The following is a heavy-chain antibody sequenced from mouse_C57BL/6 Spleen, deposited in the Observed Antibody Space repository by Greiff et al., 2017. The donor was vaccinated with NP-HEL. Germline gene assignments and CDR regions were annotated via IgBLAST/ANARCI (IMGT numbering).Heavy chain of an antibody. D-gene: IGHD2-10*02. V-gene: IGHV1-9*01. CDR3: AGDSIPRFDY. Sequence: QVQLKESGAELMKPGASVKLSCKATGYAFTGYWIEWVKQRPGNGLEWIGEILPGSGSTNYNGKFKGKATLTADTSSNTAYMQLSSLTSEDPAIYYCAGDSIPRFDYWGQGTLVTVSA. CDR1: GYAFTGYW. CDR2: ILPGSGST. J-gene: IGHJ3*01.